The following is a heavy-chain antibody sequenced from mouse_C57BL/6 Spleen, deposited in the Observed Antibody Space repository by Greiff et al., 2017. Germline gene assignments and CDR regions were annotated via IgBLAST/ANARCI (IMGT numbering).Heavy chain of an antibody. D-gene: IGHD3-1*01. CDR1: GYTFTSYW. CDR3: ARRRGALGTDFDY. V-gene: IGHV1-69*01. J-gene: IGHJ2*01. Sequence: QVQLKQPGAELVMPGASVKLSCKASGYTFTSYWMHWVKQRPGQGLEWIGEIDPSDSYTNYNQKFKGKSTLTVDKSSSTAYMQLSSLTSEDSAVYYCARRRGALGTDFDYWGQGTTLTVSS. CDR2: IDPSDSYT.